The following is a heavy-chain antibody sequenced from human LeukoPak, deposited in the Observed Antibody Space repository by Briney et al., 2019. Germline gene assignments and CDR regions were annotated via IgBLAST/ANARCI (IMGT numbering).Heavy chain of an antibody. CDR3: ARDQSHSSSWLNWFDP. CDR1: GGSISSYY. J-gene: IGHJ5*02. V-gene: IGHV4-59*01. CDR2: IYYSGST. Sequence: PSETLSLTCTVSGGSISSYYWSWIRQPPGKGLEWIGYIYYSGSTNYNPSLKSRVTISVDTSKNQFSLKLSSVTAADTAVYYCARDQSHSSSWLNWFDPWGQGTLVTVSS. D-gene: IGHD6-13*01.